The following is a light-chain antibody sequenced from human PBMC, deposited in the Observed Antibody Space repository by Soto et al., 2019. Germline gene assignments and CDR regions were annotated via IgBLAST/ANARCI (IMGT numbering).Light chain of an antibody. CDR2: DAS. CDR3: QQYLNSPRT. Sequence: EIVMTQSPATLSLSPGEGATLSCRASQRVASDLAWYLQKPGQPPRLLIYDASIRATGIPDRISGSGSERDFTLTISRLEPEDAAVYYCQQYLNSPRTFGQGTKVDIK. CDR1: QRVASD. V-gene: IGKV3-20*01. J-gene: IGKJ1*01.